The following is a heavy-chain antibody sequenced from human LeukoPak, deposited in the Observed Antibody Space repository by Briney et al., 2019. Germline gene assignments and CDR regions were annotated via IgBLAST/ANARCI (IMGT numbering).Heavy chain of an antibody. Sequence: ASVKVSCKASGGTFSSYAISWVRQAPGQGLEWMGWISAYNGNTNYAQKLQGRVTMTTDTSTSTAYMELRSLRSGDTAVYYCARGRYSSSWYAEYFQHWGQGTLVTVSS. CDR2: ISAYNGNT. D-gene: IGHD6-13*01. CDR3: ARGRYSSSWYAEYFQH. CDR1: GGTFSSYA. V-gene: IGHV1-18*01. J-gene: IGHJ1*01.